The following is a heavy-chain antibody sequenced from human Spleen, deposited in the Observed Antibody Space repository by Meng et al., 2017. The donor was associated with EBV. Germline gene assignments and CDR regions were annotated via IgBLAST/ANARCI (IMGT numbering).Heavy chain of an antibody. CDR2: IDHSGST. J-gene: IGHJ4*02. V-gene: IGHV4-34*02. CDR1: GGSFGDSY. D-gene: IGHD3-10*01. Sequence: QVQLKQWGAGMMKPSETLSLTCAVYGGSFGDSYWTWIRQPPGKGLEWIGEIDHSGSTNHSPSLKSRVTISVDSSKNQFSLNLTSVTAADTAVYYCARGVGDHWGQGVLVTVSS. CDR3: ARGVGDH.